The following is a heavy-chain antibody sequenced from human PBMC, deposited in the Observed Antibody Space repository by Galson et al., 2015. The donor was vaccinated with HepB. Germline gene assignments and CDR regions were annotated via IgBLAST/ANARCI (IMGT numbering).Heavy chain of an antibody. V-gene: IGHV3-30*04. J-gene: IGHJ2*01. D-gene: IGHD6-19*01. CDR1: GFTFSSYA. CDR2: ISYDGSNK. Sequence: SLRLSCAASGFTFSSYAMHWVRQAPGKGLEWVAVISYDGSNKYYADSVKGRFTISRDNSKNTLYLQMNSLRAEDTAVYYCAREGTSSGWYFYAPGGADFDWYFDLWGRGTLVTVSS. CDR3: AREGTSSGWYFYAPGGADFDWYFDL.